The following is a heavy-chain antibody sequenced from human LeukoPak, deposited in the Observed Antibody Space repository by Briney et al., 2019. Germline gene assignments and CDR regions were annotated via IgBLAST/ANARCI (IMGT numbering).Heavy chain of an antibody. V-gene: IGHV3-23*01. CDR1: GFTFSNYA. D-gene: IGHD1-14*01. Sequence: GGSLRLSCAASGFTFSNYAMSWVRQAPGKGLEWVSTISGGTDTTYYADSVKGQFTISRDNSKNTLYLQMNSLRAEDTAVYYCAKDGSPGWARPDYWGQGTLVTVSS. J-gene: IGHJ4*02. CDR2: ISGGTDTT. CDR3: AKDGSPGWARPDY.